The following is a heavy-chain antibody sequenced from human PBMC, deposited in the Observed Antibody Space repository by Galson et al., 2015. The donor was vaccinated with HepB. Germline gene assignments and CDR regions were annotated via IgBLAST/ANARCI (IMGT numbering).Heavy chain of an antibody. V-gene: IGHV1-69*13. CDR2: IIPIFGTA. CDR3: ARGSGSGYDLGYYYGMDV. CDR1: GGTFSSYA. D-gene: IGHD5-12*01. J-gene: IGHJ6*02. Sequence: SVKVSCKASGGTFSSYAISWVRQAPGQGLEWMGGIIPIFGTANYAQKFQGRVTITADESTSTAYMELSSLRSEDTAVYYCARGSGSGYDLGYYYGMDVWGQGTTVTVSS.